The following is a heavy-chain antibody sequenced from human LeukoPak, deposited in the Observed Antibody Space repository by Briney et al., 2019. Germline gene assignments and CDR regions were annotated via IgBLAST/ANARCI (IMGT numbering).Heavy chain of an antibody. CDR1: GFTFGYYG. CDR2: ISYDGSNK. V-gene: IGHV3-30*18. Sequence: GRSLRLSCAASGFTFGYYGMQWVRQAPGKGLEWVALISYDGSNKNYADSVKGRFTISRDNSMNTLYLQMNSLRAEDTAVYYCAKDGAGSWFGEATWGQGTLVTVSS. CDR3: AKDGAGSWFGEAT. D-gene: IGHD6-13*01. J-gene: IGHJ5*02.